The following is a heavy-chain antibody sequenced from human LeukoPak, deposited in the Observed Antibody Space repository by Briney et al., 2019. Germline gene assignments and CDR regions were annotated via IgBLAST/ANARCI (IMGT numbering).Heavy chain of an antibody. J-gene: IGHJ3*02. D-gene: IGHD1-1*01. V-gene: IGHV3-23*01. Sequence: GGSVRLSCAASGFTFRSYAMSGARQPPGKGLEGVSPISGSGGSTYYADSVKGRFTISRDNSKNTLYLQMNSLRAEDRAVYCCAIVQTGTTTDDAFDIWGQGTMVTVSS. CDR2: ISGSGGST. CDR1: GFTFRSYA. CDR3: AIVQTGTTTDDAFDI.